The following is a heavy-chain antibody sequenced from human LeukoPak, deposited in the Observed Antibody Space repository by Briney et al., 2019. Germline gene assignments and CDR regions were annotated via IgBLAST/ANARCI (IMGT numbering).Heavy chain of an antibody. D-gene: IGHD5-18*01. V-gene: IGHV3-30*18. CDR2: ISYDGSNK. CDR3: AKDGIAMVTLGIGD. Sequence: PGGSLRLSCAASGFTFNTYAMNWVRQAPGKGLEWVAVISYDGSNKYYADSVKGRFTISRDNSKNTLYLQMNSLRAEDTAVYYCAKDGIAMVTLGIGDWGQGTLVTVSS. J-gene: IGHJ4*02. CDR1: GFTFNTYA.